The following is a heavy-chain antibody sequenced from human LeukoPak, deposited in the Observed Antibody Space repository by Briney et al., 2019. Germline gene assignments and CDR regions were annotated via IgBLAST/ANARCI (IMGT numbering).Heavy chain of an antibody. J-gene: IGHJ4*02. CDR2: INHSGST. D-gene: IGHD3-3*02. CDR1: DGSFSGYY. V-gene: IGHV4-34*01. CDR3: AVSRKIGPFDY. Sequence: SETLSLTCAVYDGSFSGYYWSWIRQPPGKGLEWIGEINHSGSTNYNPSLKSRVTISVDTSKNQFSLKLSSVTAADTAVYYCAVSRKIGPFDYWGQGTLVTVSS.